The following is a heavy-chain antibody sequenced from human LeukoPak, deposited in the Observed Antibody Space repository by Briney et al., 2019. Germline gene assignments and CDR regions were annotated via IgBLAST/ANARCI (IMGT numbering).Heavy chain of an antibody. CDR3: ARVKRIAVVGIDAFDI. D-gene: IGHD6-19*01. CDR1: GGSISSGSYY. Sequence: PSQTLSLTCTVSGGSISSGSYYWSWIRQPAGKGLEWIGRIYTSGSTNYNPSLKSRVTISVDTSKNQFSLKLSSVTAADTAVYYCARVKRIAVVGIDAFDIWGQGTMVTVSS. J-gene: IGHJ3*02. CDR2: IYTSGST. V-gene: IGHV4-61*02.